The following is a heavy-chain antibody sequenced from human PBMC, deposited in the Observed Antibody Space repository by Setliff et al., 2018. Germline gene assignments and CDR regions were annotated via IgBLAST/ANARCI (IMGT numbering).Heavy chain of an antibody. V-gene: IGHV1-18*01. CDR2: INAYNGNT. CDR1: GYEFNNYG. J-gene: IGHJ1*01. CDR3: SRLVRYCTTTTCQTLSGGEH. D-gene: IGHD2-8*01. Sequence: ASVKVSCKASGYEFNNYGIAWVRQAPGQGLEWMGWINAYNGNTFYAPKLQGRVTMTADASTATAYMELRSLRSDDTAIYFCSRLVRYCTTTTCQTLSGGEHWGQGTLVTVSS.